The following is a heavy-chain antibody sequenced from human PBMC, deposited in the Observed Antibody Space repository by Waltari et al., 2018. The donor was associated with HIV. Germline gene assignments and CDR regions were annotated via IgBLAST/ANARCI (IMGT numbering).Heavy chain of an antibody. CDR1: GFAFKNFA. J-gene: IGHJ6*02. CDR2: ISYDGDQ. D-gene: IGHD1-26*01. CDR3: AKVAGRSGSYSHYYYGMDV. Sequence: QVQLVESGGGVVQPGGSLRLSCAASGFAFKNFARHWVRQAPGKGLDWVAVISYDGDQYYADSVKGRFTISRDNSKKSLFLQMSSLRPEDSAVYYCAKVAGRSGSYSHYYYGMDVWGQGTTVTVS. V-gene: IGHV3-30*18.